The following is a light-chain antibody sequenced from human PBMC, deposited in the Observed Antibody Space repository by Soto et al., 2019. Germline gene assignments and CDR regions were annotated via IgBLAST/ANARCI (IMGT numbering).Light chain of an antibody. CDR1: SSNIGSNI. V-gene: IGLV1-44*01. Sequence: QSVLTQPPSASGTPGQSVTISCSGSSSNIGSNIVNWYQQLPGTAPKLLIYSNNQRPSGVPDRFSGSKSGTSASLAISGLQSEDEADYYCPTWDDSLNVYVVVTGT. CDR3: PTWDDSLNVYV. J-gene: IGLJ1*01. CDR2: SNN.